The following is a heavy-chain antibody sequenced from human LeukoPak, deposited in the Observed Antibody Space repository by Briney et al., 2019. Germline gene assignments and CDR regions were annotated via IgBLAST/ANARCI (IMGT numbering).Heavy chain of an antibody. V-gene: IGHV3-30*04. J-gene: IGHJ6*03. D-gene: IGHD2-2*02. CDR1: DFAFSTLS. CDR2: ISSDGTSK. Sequence: GGSLRLSCAAYDFAFSTLSIHWVRQAPGKGLEWVAVISSDGTSKYYADSVKGRFTISRDNAKNSLYLQMNSLRAEDTAVYYCARAGVSHCSSTSCHNYYYYYMDVWGKGTTVTVSS. CDR3: ARAGVSHCSSTSCHNYYYYYMDV.